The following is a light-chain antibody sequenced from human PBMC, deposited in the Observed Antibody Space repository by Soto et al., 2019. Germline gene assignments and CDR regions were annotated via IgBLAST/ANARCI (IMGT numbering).Light chain of an antibody. J-gene: IGLJ2*01. CDR2: EVD. V-gene: IGLV2-14*01. CDR1: SSDVGGYNY. CDR3: SSYTSNISPVV. Sequence: QSALPQPPSASGSPGHSVTISCTGTSSDVGGYNYVSWYQHHPAKAPQLIIYEVDDRPTGVSYRFSGSKSGNTPSLTISGLQAEYEADYYCSSYTSNISPVVFGGGTKLTVL.